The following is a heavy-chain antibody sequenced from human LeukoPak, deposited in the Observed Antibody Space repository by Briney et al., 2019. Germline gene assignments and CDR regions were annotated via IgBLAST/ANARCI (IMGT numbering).Heavy chain of an antibody. CDR1: GFTFDDYA. CDR3: AREGDNWNSVYFDY. D-gene: IGHD1-7*01. CDR2: ISWNSGSI. Sequence: GRSLRLSCAASGFTFDDYAMHWGLQAPGKGREGCSGISWNSGSIGYADSVKGRFTISRDNAKNSLYLQMNSLRAEDTALYYCAREGDNWNSVYFDYWGQGTLVTVSS. J-gene: IGHJ4*02. V-gene: IGHV3-9*01.